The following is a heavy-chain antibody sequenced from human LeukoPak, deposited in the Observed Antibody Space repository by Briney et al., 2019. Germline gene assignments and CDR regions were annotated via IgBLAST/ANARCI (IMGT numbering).Heavy chain of an antibody. D-gene: IGHD3-16*01. CDR2: ISSSGSTI. CDR3: AKREGYGSIDY. J-gene: IGHJ4*02. CDR1: GFTFSSYE. V-gene: IGHV3-48*03. Sequence: GGSLRLSCAASGFTFSSYEMNWVRQAPGKGREWVSYISSSGSTIYYADSVKGRFTFSRDNAKNTLYLQMNSLRAEDTAVYYCAKREGYGSIDYWGQGTLVTVSS.